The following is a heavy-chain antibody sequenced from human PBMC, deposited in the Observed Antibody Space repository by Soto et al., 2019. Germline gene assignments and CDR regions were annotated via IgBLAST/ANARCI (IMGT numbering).Heavy chain of an antibody. D-gene: IGHD3-3*01. V-gene: IGHV4-59*01. J-gene: IGHJ4*02. CDR3: TTGFMLDFWSGYYLFDY. CDR2: INYSGST. CDR1: GGSISSYY. Sequence: SETLSLTCTVSGGSISSYYWSWVRQPPGKGLEWIGYINYSGSTNYNPSLKSRVTISVDTSKNQFSLKLTSVTAADTAVYYCTTGFMLDFWSGYYLFDYWGQGTLVTVSS.